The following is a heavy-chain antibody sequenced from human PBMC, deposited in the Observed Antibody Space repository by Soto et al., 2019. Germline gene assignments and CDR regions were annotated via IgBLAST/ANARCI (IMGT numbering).Heavy chain of an antibody. CDR1: GYTFTSYA. D-gene: IGHD6-6*01. V-gene: IGHV1-3*01. J-gene: IGHJ4*02. CDR2: INAGNGNT. CDR3: ARVGLPNSSSAVLWY. Sequence: AAVKVSCKASGYTFTSYAMHWVRQAPGQRLEWMGWINAGNGNTKYSQKFQGRVTITRDTSASTAYMELSSLRSEDTAVYYCARVGLPNSSSAVLWYWGQGTLVTVSS.